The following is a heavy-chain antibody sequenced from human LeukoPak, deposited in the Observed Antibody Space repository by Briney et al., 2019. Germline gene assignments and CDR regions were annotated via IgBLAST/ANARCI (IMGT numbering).Heavy chain of an antibody. V-gene: IGHV3-21*01. CDR2: ICSSSSYI. CDR1: GFTFSSYS. Sequence: GGSLRLSCAASGFTFSSYSMNWVRQAPGKGLEWVSSICSSSSYIYYADSVKGRFTISRDNAKNSLYLQMNSLRAEDTAVYYCARASRLRFLEWLLRDAFDIWGQGTMVTVSS. J-gene: IGHJ3*02. D-gene: IGHD3-3*01. CDR3: ARASRLRFLEWLLRDAFDI.